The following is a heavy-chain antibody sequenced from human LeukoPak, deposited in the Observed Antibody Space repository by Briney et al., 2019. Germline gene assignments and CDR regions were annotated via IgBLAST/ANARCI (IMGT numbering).Heavy chain of an antibody. CDR1: GFTFSSYS. V-gene: IGHV3-48*04. CDR2: ISSSSSTI. J-gene: IGHJ4*02. CDR3: ARGRGWTYDS. D-gene: IGHD3/OR15-3a*01. Sequence: PGGSLRLSCAASGFTFSSYSVNWVRQAPGKGLEWVSYISSSSSTIYYADSVKGRLTISRDNARNSLHLQMNSLRAEDTAVYYCARGRGWTYDSWGRGTLVTVSS.